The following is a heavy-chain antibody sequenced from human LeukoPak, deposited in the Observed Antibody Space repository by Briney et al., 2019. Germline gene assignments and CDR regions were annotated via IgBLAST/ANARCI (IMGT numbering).Heavy chain of an antibody. CDR2: ISGGGSST. CDR1: GFTFSSYA. D-gene: IGHD3-16*01. CDR3: AKGSHTVWGVYFDY. J-gene: IGHJ4*02. Sequence: GGSLRLSCAAFGFTFSSYAMSWVRQAPGKGLEWVSAISGGGSSTYYADSVKGRFTISRDNSKNTLYLHMNSLRGEDTAVYYCAKGSHTVWGVYFDYWGQGTLVTVSS. V-gene: IGHV3-23*01.